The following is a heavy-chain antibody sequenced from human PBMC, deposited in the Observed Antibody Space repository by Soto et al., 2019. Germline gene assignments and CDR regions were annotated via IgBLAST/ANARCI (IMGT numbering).Heavy chain of an antibody. CDR3: ARGSYYCCGDCYSAIWYYGMYV. Sequence: SVKVSCKASVGTFSSYAISWVRQASGQGLEWMGGIIPIFGTANYAQKFQGRVTITADESTSTAYMELSSLRSEDTAVYYCARGSYYCCGDCYSAIWYYGMYVWG. J-gene: IGHJ6*02. CDR1: VGTFSSYA. D-gene: IGHD2-21*02. V-gene: IGHV1-69*13. CDR2: IIPIFGTA.